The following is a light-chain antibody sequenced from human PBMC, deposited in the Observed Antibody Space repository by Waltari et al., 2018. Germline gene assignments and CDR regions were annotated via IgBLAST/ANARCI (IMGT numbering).Light chain of an antibody. CDR1: ALTTQY. J-gene: IGLJ2*01. V-gene: IGLV3-25*03. Sequence: SYNLTQPYSVSVSPGQTARITCSGDALTTQYVNWYQQKPGQAPVILISKDSERPSGIPERFSGSSSGAIVTLTITGVQAEDEADYYCQSTDSSGTDVVFGGGTKLNVL. CDR2: KDS. CDR3: QSTDSSGTDVV.